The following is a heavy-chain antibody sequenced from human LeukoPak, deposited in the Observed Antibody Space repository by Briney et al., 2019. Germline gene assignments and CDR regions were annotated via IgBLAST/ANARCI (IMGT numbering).Heavy chain of an antibody. J-gene: IGHJ4*02. CDR2: ISSGSSDI. Sequence: GGSLRLSCTASGFTFGDYAMNWVHQAPGKGLEWVSSISSGSSDIHYADSVKGRFTISRDNAKNSLYLQMNSLRAEDTAVYYCTRIIVEVPGVSDYCDYWGQGTLVTVSS. D-gene: IGHD2-2*01. CDR3: TRIIVEVPGVSDYCDY. CDR1: GFTFGDYA. V-gene: IGHV3-21*04.